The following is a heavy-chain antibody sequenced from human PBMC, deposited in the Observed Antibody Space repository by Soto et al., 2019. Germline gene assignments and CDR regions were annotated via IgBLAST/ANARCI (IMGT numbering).Heavy chain of an antibody. V-gene: IGHV1-18*01. D-gene: IGHD6-13*01. CDR3: ARDKGIAAAGKDYYYYGMDV. CDR1: GYTFTSYG. Sequence: QVQLVQSGAQVKKPGASVKVSCKASGYTFTSYGISWVRQAPGQGLEWMGWISAYNGNTNYAQKLQGRVTMTTDTSTSTAYMELRSLRSDDTAVYYCARDKGIAAAGKDYYYYGMDVWGQGTTVTVSS. CDR2: ISAYNGNT. J-gene: IGHJ6*02.